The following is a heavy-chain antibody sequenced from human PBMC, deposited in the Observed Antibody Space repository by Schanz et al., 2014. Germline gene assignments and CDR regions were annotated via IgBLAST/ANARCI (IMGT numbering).Heavy chain of an antibody. D-gene: IGHD5-12*01. V-gene: IGHV3-23*01. CDR2: IGTSGGT. CDR1: GLIFSNYV. Sequence: EVQLLESGGGLVQPGGSLKLSCAASGLIFSNYVMSWVRQAPGKGLEWVSTIGTSGGTNYAESVKGRFTISRDNSKNTLYQQMNSLRAEDTAVYYCARKVVATIGGDYDNWGQGTLVTVSS. J-gene: IGHJ4*02. CDR3: ARKVVATIGGDYDN.